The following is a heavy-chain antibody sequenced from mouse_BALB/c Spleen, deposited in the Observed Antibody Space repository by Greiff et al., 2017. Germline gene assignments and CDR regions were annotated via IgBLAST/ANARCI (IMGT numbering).Heavy chain of an antibody. J-gene: IGHJ3*01. CDR2: VNPNNGGT. CDR3: ARSRYDVAWFAY. CDR1: GYSFTGYY. D-gene: IGHD2-14*01. Sequence: DVKLVESGPDLVKPGASVKISCKASGYSFTGYYMHWVKQSHGKSLEWIGRVNPNNGGTSYNQKFKGKAILTVDKSSSTAYMELRSLTSEDSAVYYCARSRYDVAWFAYWGQGTLVTVSA. V-gene: IGHV1-26*01.